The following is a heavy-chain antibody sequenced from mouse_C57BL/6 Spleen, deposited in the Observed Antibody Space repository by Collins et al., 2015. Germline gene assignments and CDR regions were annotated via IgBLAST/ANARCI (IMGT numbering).Heavy chain of an antibody. CDR1: GYSITSGYY. CDR3: ARGVITTAMDY. V-gene: IGHV3-6*02. D-gene: IGHD2-4*01. Sequence: DVQLQESGPGPVKPSQSLSLTCSVTGYSITSGYYWNWIRQFSGNNLEWMGYISHDGSNNYHPSLKSRISITRDTSKNQFFLKLNSVTTEDTATYYCARGVITTAMDYWGQGTSVTVSS. J-gene: IGHJ4*01. CDR2: ISHDGSN.